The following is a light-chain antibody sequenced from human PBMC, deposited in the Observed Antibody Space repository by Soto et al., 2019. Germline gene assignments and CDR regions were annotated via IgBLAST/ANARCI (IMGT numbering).Light chain of an antibody. J-gene: IGKJ1*01. Sequence: DIVMTQSPDSLAVSLGERATINCKSTQSVLISSQNKNRITWDQQKPGQPPTVLIDCASTREAVVPDRFSVSGSVTHFTLTISSLQAEDVAVYYCHQSCSMPRTFGQGTKVEIK. V-gene: IGKV4-1*01. CDR2: CAS. CDR1: QSVLISSQNKNR. CDR3: HQSCSMPRT.